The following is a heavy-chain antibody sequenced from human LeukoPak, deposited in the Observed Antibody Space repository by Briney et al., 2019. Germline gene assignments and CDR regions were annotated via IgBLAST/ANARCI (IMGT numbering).Heavy chain of an antibody. Sequence: GGSLRLSCAASGFTFSSYAMHWVRQAPGKGLEWVAVISYDGSNKYYADSVKGRFTISRDNSKNTLYLQMNSLRAEDTAVYYCAKEILNLSYGMDVWGQGTTVTVSS. CDR2: ISYDGSNK. V-gene: IGHV3-30-3*01. CDR1: GFTFSSYA. J-gene: IGHJ6*02. CDR3: AKEILNLSYGMDV.